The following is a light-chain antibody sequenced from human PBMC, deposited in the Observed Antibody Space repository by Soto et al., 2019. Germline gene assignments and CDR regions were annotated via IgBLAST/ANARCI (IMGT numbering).Light chain of an antibody. CDR3: CSYTNSNTWV. Sequence: QSALTQPASVSVSPGQSIIISCTGTTSDVGGYNYVSWYQLHPGKAPKLMIYEVTNRPSGVSIRFSGSRSGNTASLTISGLQADDEADYYCCSYTNSNTWVFGGGTKLTVL. V-gene: IGLV2-14*01. CDR1: TSDVGGYNY. J-gene: IGLJ3*02. CDR2: EVT.